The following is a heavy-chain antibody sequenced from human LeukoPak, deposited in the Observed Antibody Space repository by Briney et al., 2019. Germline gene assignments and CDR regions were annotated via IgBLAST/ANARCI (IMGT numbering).Heavy chain of an antibody. Sequence: PGGSLRLSCAASGFTFSSHAMHWVRQAPGKGLEYVSAISSNGGSTYYANSVKGRSTISRDNSKNTLYLQMGSLRAEDMAVYYCARLFSGWYIDYWGQGTLVTVSS. J-gene: IGHJ4*02. CDR2: ISSNGGST. V-gene: IGHV3-64*01. CDR3: ARLFSGWYIDY. D-gene: IGHD6-19*01. CDR1: GFTFSSHA.